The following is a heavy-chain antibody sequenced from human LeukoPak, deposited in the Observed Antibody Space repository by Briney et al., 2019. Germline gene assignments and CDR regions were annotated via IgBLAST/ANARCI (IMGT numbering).Heavy chain of an antibody. J-gene: IGHJ2*01. CDR3: TREKSVVVPSSYYYFDV. CDR2: ISSTSSTI. Sequence: PGGSLRLSCAASGFTFSSYSMNWVRQAPGKGLEWVSYISSTSSTIYYADSVKGRFTISRDTAKNSLYLQMNSLRAEDTAMYFCTREKSVVVPSSYYYFDVWGRGTLVTVAS. D-gene: IGHD3-22*01. V-gene: IGHV3-48*01. CDR1: GFTFSSYS.